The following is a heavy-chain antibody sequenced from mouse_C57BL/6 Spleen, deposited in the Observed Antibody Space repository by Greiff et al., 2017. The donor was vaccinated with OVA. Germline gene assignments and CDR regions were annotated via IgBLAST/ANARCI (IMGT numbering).Heavy chain of an antibody. J-gene: IGHJ2*01. Sequence: QVQLQQPGAELVKPGASVKMSCKASGYTFTSYWITWVKQRPGQGLAWIGDIYPGSGSTNYNEKFKSKTTLNVDTASSTAYMQLSSLTSEDSAVYYCARSASQLRGYYFDYWGQGTTLTVSS. CDR3: ARSASQLRGYYFDY. V-gene: IGHV1-55*01. CDR2: IYPGSGST. CDR1: GYTFTSYW. D-gene: IGHD2-12*01.